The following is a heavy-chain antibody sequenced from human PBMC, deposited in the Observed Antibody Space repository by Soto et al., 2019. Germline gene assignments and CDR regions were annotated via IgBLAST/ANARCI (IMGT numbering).Heavy chain of an antibody. CDR1: GFTFSTYW. D-gene: IGHD3-9*01. V-gene: IGHV3-74*01. CDR2: INIDGSTT. Sequence: EVQLVEAGGGLVQPGGSLRLSCAASGFTFSTYWMHWVRQVPGKGLVWVSRINIDGSTTSYADSVRGRFTISRDNAKDTVYLQMNRLRAEATAVYYCARVRNVDWYFDSWGQGTLDTVSS. J-gene: IGHJ4*02. CDR3: ARVRNVDWYFDS.